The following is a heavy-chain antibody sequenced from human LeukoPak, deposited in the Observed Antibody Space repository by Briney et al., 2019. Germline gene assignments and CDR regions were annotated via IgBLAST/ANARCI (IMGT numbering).Heavy chain of an antibody. CDR2: INAGNGNT. V-gene: IGHV1-3*01. D-gene: IGHD3-10*01. J-gene: IGHJ5*02. CDR3: ASQIEPYGSGRVTWFDP. Sequence: GRSLRLSCAASGFTFSSYAMHWVRQAPGQRLEWMGWINAGNGNTKYSQKFQGRVTITRDTSASTAYMELSSLRSEDTAVYYCASQIEPYGSGRVTWFDPWGQGTLVTVSS. CDR1: GFTFSSYA.